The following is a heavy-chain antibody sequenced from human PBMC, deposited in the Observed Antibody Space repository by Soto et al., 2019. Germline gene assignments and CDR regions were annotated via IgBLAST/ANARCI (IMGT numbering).Heavy chain of an antibody. J-gene: IGHJ6*02. D-gene: IGHD3-10*01. CDR1: GYTFTSYA. CDR3: ARHGSGSHYYYYYGMDV. V-gene: IGHV1-2*04. Sequence: ASVKVSCKASGYTFTSYAMHWVRQAPGQRLEWMGWINPNSGSTNYSQKFQGWVTMTRDTSISTAYMELSRLRSDDTAVYYCARHGSGSHYYYYYGMDVWGQGTTVTVSS. CDR2: INPNSGST.